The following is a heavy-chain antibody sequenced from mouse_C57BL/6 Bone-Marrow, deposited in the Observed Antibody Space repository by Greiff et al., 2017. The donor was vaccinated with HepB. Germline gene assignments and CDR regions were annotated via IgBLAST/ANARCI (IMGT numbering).Heavy chain of an antibody. Sequence: QVQLQQSGAELVRPGTSVKMSCKASGYTFTNYWIGWAKQRPGHGLEWIGDIYPGGGYTNYNEKFKGKATLTADKSSSTAYMQFSSLTSEASAIYYCASLYYYGSSPWFAYWGQGTLVTVSA. CDR1: GYTFTNYW. V-gene: IGHV1-63*01. CDR2: IYPGGGYT. D-gene: IGHD1-1*01. J-gene: IGHJ3*01. CDR3: ASLYYYGSSPWFAY.